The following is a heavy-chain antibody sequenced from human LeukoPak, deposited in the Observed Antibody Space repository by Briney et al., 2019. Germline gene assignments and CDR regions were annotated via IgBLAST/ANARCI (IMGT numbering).Heavy chain of an antibody. CDR3: ARERGRGRDSPWFDY. V-gene: IGHV3-23*01. J-gene: IGHJ4*02. CDR2: ISGGGGST. Sequence: GSLRLSCAASGFTFTSYSMNWVRQAPGKGLEWVSTISGGGGSTYYADSVKGRFTISRDNSKNTLYLQVNSLRAEDTAVYYCARERGRGRDSPWFDYWGQGTLVTVSS. CDR1: GFTFTSYS. D-gene: IGHD1-26*01.